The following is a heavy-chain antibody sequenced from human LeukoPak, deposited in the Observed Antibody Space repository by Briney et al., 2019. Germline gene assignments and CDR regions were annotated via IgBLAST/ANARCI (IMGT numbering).Heavy chain of an antibody. CDR1: GYIFTGYY. V-gene: IGHV1-2*02. CDR2: FNPNSGDT. D-gene: IGHD2-21*02. J-gene: IGHJ6*03. Sequence: ASVKVSCKASGYIFTGYYIHWVRQAPGQGLEWMGWFNPNSGDTKYAQKFQGRVTMTRDTSNNTVYMDLTRLIFDDTAMYYCARDGVFRFEVGDVYYYYMDVWGKGTTVIISS. CDR3: ARDGVFRFEVGDVYYYYMDV.